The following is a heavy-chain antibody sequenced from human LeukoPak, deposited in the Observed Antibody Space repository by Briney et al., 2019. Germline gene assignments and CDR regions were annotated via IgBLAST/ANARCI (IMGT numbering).Heavy chain of an antibody. J-gene: IGHJ6*03. CDR2: IWYDGSNK. D-gene: IGHD6-13*01. Sequence: PGGSLRLSCAASGFTFSSYGMHWVRQAPGKGLEWVAVIWYDGSNKYYADSVKGRFTISRDNSKNTLYLRMNSLRAEDTAVYYCAKDGRQQLTYYYMDVWGKGTTVTVSS. V-gene: IGHV3-33*06. CDR3: AKDGRQQLTYYYMDV. CDR1: GFTFSSYG.